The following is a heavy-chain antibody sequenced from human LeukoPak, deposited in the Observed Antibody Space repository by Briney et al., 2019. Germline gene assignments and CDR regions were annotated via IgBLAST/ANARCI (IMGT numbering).Heavy chain of an antibody. D-gene: IGHD1-1*01. Sequence: KTSETLSLTCTVSGASITNYYWSWIRQSAGKGLEWIGRIYPRGSTHSNPSLKSRVTISLDTSKNQFSLGLSSVTAADTAVYYCARVRPNWNDGTFDYWGQGTLVTVSS. J-gene: IGHJ4*02. CDR1: GASITNYY. CDR2: IYPRGST. V-gene: IGHV4-4*07. CDR3: ARVRPNWNDGTFDY.